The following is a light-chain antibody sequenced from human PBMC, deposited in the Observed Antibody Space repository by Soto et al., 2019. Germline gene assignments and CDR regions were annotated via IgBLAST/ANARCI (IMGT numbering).Light chain of an antibody. V-gene: IGKV1-5*01. J-gene: IGKJ1*01. Sequence: DIQMTQSPSTLAASLGDRVTISCRASQTISSWLAWYQQKPGKAPKLLISDASSLQSGVPSRFSGSGSGTDFTLTISSLQPEDFKTYYCQQSYSNPWTFGQGTKVDIK. CDR2: DAS. CDR3: QQSYSNPWT. CDR1: QTISSW.